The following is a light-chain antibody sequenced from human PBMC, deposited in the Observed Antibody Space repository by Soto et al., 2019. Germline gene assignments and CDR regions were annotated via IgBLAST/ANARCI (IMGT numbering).Light chain of an antibody. Sequence: EIVLTQSPGTLSLSPGERATLSCRASQSVSSSYLAWYQQKPGQAPRLLIYGASSRATGIPDRFSGSGSGTDFTLTISRLEPEDFAVDYCQQDCSSLTFGQGTRLEIK. J-gene: IGKJ5*01. CDR3: QQDCSSLT. CDR2: GAS. V-gene: IGKV3-20*01. CDR1: QSVSSSY.